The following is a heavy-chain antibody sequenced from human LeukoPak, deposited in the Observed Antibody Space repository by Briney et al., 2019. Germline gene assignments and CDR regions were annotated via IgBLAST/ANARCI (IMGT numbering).Heavy chain of an antibody. CDR1: GFTFSNAW. J-gene: IGHJ4*02. CDR2: IKSKADGGTT. V-gene: IGHV3-15*01. CDR3: TTVWLDGYPGY. Sequence: PGGPLRLSCAASGFTFSNAWMSWVRQAPGKGLEWVGRIKSKADGGTTDYAAPVKGRFTISRDDSKNTLYLQMNSLKTEDTAVYYCTTVWLDGYPGYWGQGTLVTVSS. D-gene: IGHD3-9*01.